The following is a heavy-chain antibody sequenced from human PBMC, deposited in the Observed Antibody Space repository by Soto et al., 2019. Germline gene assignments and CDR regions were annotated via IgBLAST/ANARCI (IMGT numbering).Heavy chain of an antibody. V-gene: IGHV3-23*01. CDR2: ISGSGGST. J-gene: IGHJ5*02. CDR1: GFTFSSYA. D-gene: IGHD2-2*01. CDR3: AKDGTLRVPAAIVFDP. Sequence: EVQLLESGGGLVQPGGSLRLSCGASGFTFSSYAMSWVRQAPGKGLEWVSAISGSGGSTYYADSVKGRFTISRDNSKNTLYLQMNSLRAEDTAVYYCAKDGTLRVPAAIVFDPWGQGTLVTVSS.